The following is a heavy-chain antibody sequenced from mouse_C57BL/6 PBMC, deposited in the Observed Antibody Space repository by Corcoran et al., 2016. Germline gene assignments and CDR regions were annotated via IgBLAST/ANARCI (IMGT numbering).Heavy chain of an antibody. CDR1: GYSFTDYN. CDR3: ARGLVATNAMDY. CDR2: INPNYGTT. Sequence: EFQLQQSGPELVKPGASVKISCKASGYSFTDYNMNWVKQNNGKSLEWIGVINPNYGTTSHNQKFKGKATLTVDQSSSTAYMQLNSLTSEDSAVDYGARGLVATNAMDYWGQGTSVTVSS. D-gene: IGHD1-1*01. J-gene: IGHJ4*01. V-gene: IGHV1-39*01.